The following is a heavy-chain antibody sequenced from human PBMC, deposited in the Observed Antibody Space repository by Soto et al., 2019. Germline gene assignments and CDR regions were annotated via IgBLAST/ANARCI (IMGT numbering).Heavy chain of an antibody. D-gene: IGHD3-10*01. CDR3: TRAAWFPYLSFY. CDR2: ISSSGSTA. CDR1: GFTFSRFE. J-gene: IGHJ4*02. V-gene: IGHV3-48*03. Sequence: GGSLRLSCSASGFTFSRFELHWVRQAPGKGLEWISYISSSGSTAYYASSVEGRFTTSRDNANNSVYLQMDSLRAEDTALYYCTRAAWFPYLSFYWGQGALVTVSS.